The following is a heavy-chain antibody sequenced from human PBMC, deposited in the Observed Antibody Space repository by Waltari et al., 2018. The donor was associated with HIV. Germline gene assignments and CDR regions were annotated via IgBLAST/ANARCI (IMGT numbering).Heavy chain of an antibody. V-gene: IGHV3-9*01. D-gene: IGHD4-17*01. CDR3: AKEHGDRRYFDY. CDR2: IRWNSGST. J-gene: IGHJ4*02. Sequence: EVQLVESGGGLVQPGRSLRLSCAASGFTFDDYAMHWVRQVPGNGLEWVSGIRWNSGSTGYADSVKGRFTISRDNAKNSLYLQMNSLRAEDTALYYCAKEHGDRRYFDYWGQGTLVTVSS. CDR1: GFTFDDYA.